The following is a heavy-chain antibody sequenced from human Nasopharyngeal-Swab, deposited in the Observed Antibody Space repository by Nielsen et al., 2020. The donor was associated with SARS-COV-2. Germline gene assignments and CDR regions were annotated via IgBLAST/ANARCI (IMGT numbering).Heavy chain of an antibody. V-gene: IGHV3-7*03. D-gene: IGHD3-16*02. CDR3: ARQGVFVPAYFHQYYMDV. CDR1: GFSFSTYW. CDR2: IKQDGSEK. J-gene: IGHJ6*03. Sequence: GESLKISCAASGFSFSTYWMTWVRPAPGKGLEWVANIKQDGSEKYYVDSVKGRFTVSRDNPKNLLYLQVNSLRAEDTAVYYCARQGVFVPAYFHQYYMDVWGKGTTVTVSS.